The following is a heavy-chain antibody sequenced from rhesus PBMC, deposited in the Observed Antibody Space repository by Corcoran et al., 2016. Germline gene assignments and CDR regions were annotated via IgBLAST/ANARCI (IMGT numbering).Heavy chain of an antibody. V-gene: IGHV3S18*01. CDR2: ISYTGGST. D-gene: IGHD2-27*01. CDR1: GFSFSDYY. Sequence: EVQLVESGGGLAKPGGSLRLSCVASGFSFSDYYMYWVHQAPGKGLEWVSGISYTGGSTYYADSVKGRFTISRENAKNTLYLQMDSLRAEDTAVYYCARDGIVVVFTAHFDYWGQGVLVTVSS. CDR3: ARDGIVVVFTAHFDY. J-gene: IGHJ4*01.